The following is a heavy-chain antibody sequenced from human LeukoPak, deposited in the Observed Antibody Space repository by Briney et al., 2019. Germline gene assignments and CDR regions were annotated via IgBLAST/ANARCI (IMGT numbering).Heavy chain of an antibody. CDR3: SRESGPFCPFGH. V-gene: IGHV4-4*02. CDR2: ISLAGRT. J-gene: IGHJ4*02. D-gene: IGHD1-26*01. Sequence: PSETLSLTCGVSGVSITTTNYWSWVRQPPGGGLEWIGEISLAGRTRYNPSLQSRVHISIDESKNHLYLNLASVTAADTAVYYCSRESGPFCPFGHWGQGTLVAVTS. CDR1: GVSITTTNY.